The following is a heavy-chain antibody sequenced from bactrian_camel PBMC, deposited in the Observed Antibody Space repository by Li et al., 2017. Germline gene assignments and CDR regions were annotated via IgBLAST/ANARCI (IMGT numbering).Heavy chain of an antibody. CDR3: AKDLTDTTWTDRFNS. CDR2: ISNEGDNT. Sequence: QLVESGGGLVQPGGSLRLSCVASGFTFSSVVMTWVRQAPGKGLEWVSTISNEGDNTYYADSVKGRFTISRDNARNTLYLQLNSLKTEDTAMYYCAKDLTDTTWTDRFNSWGQGTQVTVS. V-gene: IGHV3S1*01. D-gene: IGHD8*01. CDR1: GFTFSSVV. J-gene: IGHJ4*01.